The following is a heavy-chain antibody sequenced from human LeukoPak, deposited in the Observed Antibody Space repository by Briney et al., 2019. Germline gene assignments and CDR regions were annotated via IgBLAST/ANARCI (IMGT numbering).Heavy chain of an antibody. Sequence: GASVKVSCKASGYTFTSYYMHWVRQAPGQGLEWMGIINPSGGSTSYAQKSQGRVTMTRDTSTSTVYMELSSLRSEDTAVYYCAREGVWATVTTSGHWFDPWGQGTLVTVSS. CDR1: GYTFTSYY. D-gene: IGHD4-17*01. CDR3: AREGVWATVTTSGHWFDP. J-gene: IGHJ5*02. CDR2: INPSGGST. V-gene: IGHV1-46*01.